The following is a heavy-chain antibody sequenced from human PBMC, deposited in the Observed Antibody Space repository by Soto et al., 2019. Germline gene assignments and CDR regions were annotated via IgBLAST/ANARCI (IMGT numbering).Heavy chain of an antibody. D-gene: IGHD6-13*01. CDR1: GFTFSSYW. CDR3: ARDEGIAAAGTLLYYYYYGMDV. V-gene: IGHV3-7*03. Sequence: GGSLRLSCAASGFTFSSYWMSWARQAPGKGLEWVANIKQDGSEKYYVDSVKGRFTISRDNAKNSLYLQMNSLRAEDTAVYYCARDEGIAAAGTLLYYYYYGMDVWGQGTTVTVSS. CDR2: IKQDGSEK. J-gene: IGHJ6*02.